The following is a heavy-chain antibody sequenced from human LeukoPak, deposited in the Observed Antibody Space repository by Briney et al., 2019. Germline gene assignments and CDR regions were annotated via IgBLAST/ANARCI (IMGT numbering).Heavy chain of an antibody. V-gene: IGHV3-7*01. CDR3: SNKRDY. CDR2: TNEAGSGQ. Sequence: GGSLRLSCEASPFIFSSHWMTWVRQAPGKGLEWVANTNEAGSGQNYVGSVKGRFTVSRDNAKNSLYLQMNSLRVEDTAIYYCSNKRDYWGQGTLVTVSS. CDR1: PFIFSSHW. J-gene: IGHJ4*02.